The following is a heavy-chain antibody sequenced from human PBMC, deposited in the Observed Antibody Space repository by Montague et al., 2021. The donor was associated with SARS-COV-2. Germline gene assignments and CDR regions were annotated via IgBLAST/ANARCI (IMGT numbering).Heavy chain of an antibody. CDR3: ARDTEGYISSWYHDY. Sequence: SETLSLTCTVSGGSISSYYWSWIRQPPGKGLEWIGYIYYGGSTNYNPSRKSRVTISVDTSKNQFSLKLSSVTAADTAVYYCARDTEGYISSWYHDYWGQGTLVTVSS. D-gene: IGHD6-13*01. CDR1: GGSISSYY. J-gene: IGHJ4*02. CDR2: IYYGGST. V-gene: IGHV4-59*01.